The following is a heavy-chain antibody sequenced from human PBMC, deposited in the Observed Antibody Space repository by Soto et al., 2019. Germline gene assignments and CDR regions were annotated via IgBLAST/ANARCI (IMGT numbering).Heavy chain of an antibody. Sequence: GGFLRLTCAASEITISSYAMSLVRHAPGKGLEWVSAISGSGGSTYYADSVKGRFTISRDNSKNTLYLQMNSLRAEDTDVYYCAKLGSFAAADYYYGMDVWGQGNTVTVSS. CDR3: AKLGSFAAADYYYGMDV. CDR2: ISGSGGST. D-gene: IGHD6-13*01. J-gene: IGHJ6*02. V-gene: IGHV3-23*01. CDR1: EITISSYA.